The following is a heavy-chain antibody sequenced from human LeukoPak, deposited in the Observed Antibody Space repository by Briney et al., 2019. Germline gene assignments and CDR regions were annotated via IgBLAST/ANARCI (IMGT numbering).Heavy chain of an antibody. CDR3: AKSGGYLWDY. J-gene: IGHJ4*02. D-gene: IGHD1-26*01. CDR2: IYHTGST. Sequence: SETLSLTCTVSGDSISSSTYYWVWIRQPPGKGLEWIGEIYHTGSTNYSPSLRSRVTMSIDKSNNQFSLNLNSVTAADTAVYYCAKSGGYLWDYWGQGTLVTVSS. V-gene: IGHV4-39*07. CDR1: GDSISSSTYY.